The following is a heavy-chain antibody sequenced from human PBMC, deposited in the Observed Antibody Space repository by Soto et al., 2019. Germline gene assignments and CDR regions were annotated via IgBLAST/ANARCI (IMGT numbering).Heavy chain of an antibody. D-gene: IGHD1-26*01. CDR2: ISNNGGST. Sequence: GGSLRLSCAASGFTFSSYAMHWVRQAPGKGLEYVSAISNNGGSTYYANSVKGRFTISRDNSNNTLYLQMGSLRAEDMAVYYCARGNAATYHYYGVDVWGQGTTVTVSS. CDR1: GFTFSSYA. J-gene: IGHJ6*02. CDR3: ARGNAATYHYYGVDV. V-gene: IGHV3-64*01.